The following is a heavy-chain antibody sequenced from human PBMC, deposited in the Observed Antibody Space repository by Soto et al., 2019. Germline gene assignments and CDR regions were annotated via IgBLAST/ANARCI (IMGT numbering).Heavy chain of an antibody. J-gene: IGHJ4*02. CDR1: GFTFSSYN. CDR3: ARDRWDYYDSSGYPDY. CDR2: ISRSSSTI. V-gene: IGHV3-48*01. Sequence: GGSLRLSCAASGFTFSSYNMHWVRQAPGKGLEWVSYISRSSSTIYYADSVKGRFTVSRDNAKNSLYLQMNSLRAEDTAVYYCARDRWDYYDSSGYPDYWGQGTLVTVSS. D-gene: IGHD3-22*01.